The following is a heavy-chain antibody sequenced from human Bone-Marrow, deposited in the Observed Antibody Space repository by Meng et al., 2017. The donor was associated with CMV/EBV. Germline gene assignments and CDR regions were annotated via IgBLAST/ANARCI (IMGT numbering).Heavy chain of an antibody. V-gene: IGHV3-30*02. J-gene: IGHJ6*02. Sequence: GESLKISCAASGFTFSSYGMHWVRQAPGKGLEWVAFIRYDGSNKYYADSVKGRFTISRDNSKNTLYLQMNSLRAEDTAVYYCARAKLLRYFDWLPPIRDYYYGMDVWRQGTTVTVSS. D-gene: IGHD3-9*01. CDR3: ARAKLLRYFDWLPPIRDYYYGMDV. CDR1: GFTFSSYG. CDR2: IRYDGSNK.